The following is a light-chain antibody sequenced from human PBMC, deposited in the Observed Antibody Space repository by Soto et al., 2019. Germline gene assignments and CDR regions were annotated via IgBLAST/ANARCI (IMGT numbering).Light chain of an antibody. Sequence: QSVLTQPASVSGSLGQSITISCTGTTRDIAGYNYISWYQQLPGKAPKLMIYQFTIRPSGISNRFSGSKSGNTASLTISGLQAEDEADYYCTSFSSSTSLYVFGTGTKVTVL. CDR1: TRDIAGYNY. CDR3: TSFSSSTSLYV. J-gene: IGLJ1*01. V-gene: IGLV2-14*01. CDR2: QFT.